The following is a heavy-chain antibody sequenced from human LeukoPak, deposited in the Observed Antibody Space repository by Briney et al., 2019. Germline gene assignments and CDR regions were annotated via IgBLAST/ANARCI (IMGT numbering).Heavy chain of an antibody. CDR1: GGSISSYY. J-gene: IGHJ3*02. CDR3: ARHVEHDSSGRAGAFDI. V-gene: IGHV4-59*08. D-gene: IGHD3-22*01. Sequence: SETLSLTCTLSGGSISSYYWSWIRQPAGKGLEWIGRIHFSGDTNYNPSLKSRVTISADTSKNQFSLKLSSVTAADTAVYYCARHVEHDSSGRAGAFDIWGQGTMVTVSS. CDR2: IHFSGDT.